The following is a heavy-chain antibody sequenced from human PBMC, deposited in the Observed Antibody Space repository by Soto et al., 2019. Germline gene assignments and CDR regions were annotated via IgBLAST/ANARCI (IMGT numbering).Heavy chain of an antibody. V-gene: IGHV5-51*01. CDR3: ARAPPGRDGYNRFDY. CDR1: GYSFSDYW. D-gene: IGHD6-25*01. Sequence: GESLKISCKSSGYSFSDYWIGWVRQMPGKGLEWMGIIYPGDSDTRYSPSFQGQVTISADKSIGTAYLQWSSLKASDTAIYYCARAPPGRDGYNRFDYWGRGTLVTAPQ. J-gene: IGHJ4*02. CDR2: IYPGDSDT.